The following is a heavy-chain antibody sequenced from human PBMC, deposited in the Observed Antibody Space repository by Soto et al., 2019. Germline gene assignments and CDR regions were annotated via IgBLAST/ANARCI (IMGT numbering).Heavy chain of an antibody. CDR2: TYYRSKWYN. V-gene: IGHV6-1*01. D-gene: IGHD6-6*01. CDR1: GDSVSSNSAA. Sequence: PSQTLSLTCAISGDSVSSNSAAWNWIRQSPSRGLEWLGRTYYRSKWYNDYAVSVKSRITINPDTSKNQFSLQLNSVTPEDTAVYYCARDRGNIAARPGYYYYGMDVWGQGTTVTVPS. CDR3: ARDRGNIAARPGYYYYGMDV. J-gene: IGHJ6*02.